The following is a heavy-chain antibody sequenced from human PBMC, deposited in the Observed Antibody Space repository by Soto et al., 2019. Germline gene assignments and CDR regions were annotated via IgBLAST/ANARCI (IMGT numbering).Heavy chain of an antibody. CDR1: GFTFSSYA. CDR3: ARASDYCSGGTCYPHASDI. Sequence: GGSLRLSCAASGFTFSSYAMSWVRQAPGKGLEWVSAISGSGGSTYYADSVKGRFTISRGDSKNTLYLQMNSLRAEDTAVYYCARASDYCSGGTCYPHASDIWGQGTMVTVSS. CDR2: ISGSGGST. J-gene: IGHJ3*02. D-gene: IGHD2-15*01. V-gene: IGHV3-23*01.